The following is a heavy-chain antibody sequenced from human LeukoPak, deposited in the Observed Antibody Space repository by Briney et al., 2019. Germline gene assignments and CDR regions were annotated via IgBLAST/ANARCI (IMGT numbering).Heavy chain of an antibody. CDR2: INAYNGNT. CDR3: ARPSYYYDTSSYYGPYYGMDV. D-gene: IGHD3-22*01. CDR1: GYTFISYG. Sequence: ASVKVSCKASGYTFISYGVNWVRQAPGQGLEWMGWINAYNGNTNYAQKFQGRVTMTTDTSTSTAHMELRSLRSDDTAVYYCARPSYYYDTSSYYGPYYGMDVWGQGTTVTVSS. J-gene: IGHJ6*02. V-gene: IGHV1-18*01.